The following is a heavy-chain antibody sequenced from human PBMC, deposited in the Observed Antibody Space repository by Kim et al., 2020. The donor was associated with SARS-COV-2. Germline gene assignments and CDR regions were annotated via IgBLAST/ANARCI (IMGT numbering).Heavy chain of an antibody. V-gene: IGHV3-23*01. CDR2: ISGSGGST. CDR3: AKGGSSWLYYFDY. Sequence: GGSLRLSCAASGFTFSSYAMSWVRQAPGKGLEWVSAISGSGGSTYYADSVKGRFTISRDNSKNTLYLQMNSLRVEDTAVYYCAKGGSSWLYYFDYWGQGTLVTVSS. CDR1: GFTFSSYA. D-gene: IGHD6-13*01. J-gene: IGHJ4*02.